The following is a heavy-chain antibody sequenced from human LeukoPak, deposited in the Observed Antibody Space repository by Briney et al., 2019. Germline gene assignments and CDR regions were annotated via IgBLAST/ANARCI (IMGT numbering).Heavy chain of an antibody. Sequence: SETLSLTCNVSGGSINSYHWSWIRQPAGEGLEWIGRLYPSGSFNYNPSLKSRVSMSVDTSKNQFSLKLTSVTAADTAVYFCARGGKATVVTLWGPGILVTVS. CDR2: LYPSGSF. CDR3: ARGGKATVVTL. D-gene: IGHD4-23*01. V-gene: IGHV4-4*07. J-gene: IGHJ4*02. CDR1: GGSINSYH.